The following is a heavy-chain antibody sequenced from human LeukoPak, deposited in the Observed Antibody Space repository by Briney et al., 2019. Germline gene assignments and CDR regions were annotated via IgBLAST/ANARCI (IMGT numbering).Heavy chain of an antibody. Sequence: ASVKVSCKASGGTFSSYAISWVRQAPGQGLEWMGGIIPIFGTANYAQEFQGRVTITTDESTSTAYMELSSLRSEDTAVYYCARAKGLVAATPVYWGQGTLVTVSS. V-gene: IGHV1-69*05. D-gene: IGHD2-15*01. CDR1: GGTFSSYA. CDR2: IIPIFGTA. CDR3: ARAKGLVAATPVY. J-gene: IGHJ4*02.